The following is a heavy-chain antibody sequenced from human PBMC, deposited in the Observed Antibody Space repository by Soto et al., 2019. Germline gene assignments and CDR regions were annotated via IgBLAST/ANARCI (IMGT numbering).Heavy chain of an antibody. CDR1: GASISRYY. D-gene: IGHD3-3*01. Sequence: SETLSLTCSVSGASISRYYRGWIRQPPGKGLEWIGYIYYSGSTNYNPSLKSRVTISVDTSKNQFSLKLSSVTAADTAVYYCARGRVTIFGVVNTRYNWFDPWGQGTLVTVSS. CDR2: IYYSGST. CDR3: ARGRVTIFGVVNTRYNWFDP. V-gene: IGHV4-59*12. J-gene: IGHJ5*02.